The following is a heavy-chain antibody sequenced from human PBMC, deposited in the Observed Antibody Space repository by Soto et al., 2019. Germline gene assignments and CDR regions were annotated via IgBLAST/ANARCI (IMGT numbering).Heavy chain of an antibody. CDR1: GGSISSFYYY. CDR2: IYYSGST. Sequence: SETLSLTCTVSGGSISSFYYYWSWIRQPPGKGLEWIGYIYYSGSTYYNPSLKSRVTISVDTSKNQFSLKLSSVTAADTAVYYCARGGYYYYYGMYVWGQGTTVTVSS. J-gene: IGHJ6*02. CDR3: ARGGYYYYYGMYV. V-gene: IGHV4-30-4*01.